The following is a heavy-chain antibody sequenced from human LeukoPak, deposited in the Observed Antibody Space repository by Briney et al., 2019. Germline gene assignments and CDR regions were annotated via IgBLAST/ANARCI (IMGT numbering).Heavy chain of an antibody. CDR3: TSVYGSGSSPKNYAVHMDV. CDR1: GFTFSGSA. Sequence: GGSLRLSCAASGFTFSGSAMHWVCQASGKGLEWVGRIRSKANSYATAYAASVKGRFTISRDDSKNTAYLQMNSLKTEDTAVYYCTSVYGSGSSPKNYAVHMDVWGQGTTVTVSS. D-gene: IGHD3-10*01. CDR2: IRSKANSYAT. J-gene: IGHJ6*02. V-gene: IGHV3-73*01.